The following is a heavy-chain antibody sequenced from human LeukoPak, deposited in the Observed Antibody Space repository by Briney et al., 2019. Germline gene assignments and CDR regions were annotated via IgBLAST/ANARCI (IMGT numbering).Heavy chain of an antibody. CDR1: GGTFSSYA. CDR3: ARESGPGHDYGDEYYYGMDV. J-gene: IGHJ6*02. CDR2: TIPIFGTA. D-gene: IGHD4-17*01. Sequence: ASVKVSCKASGGTFSSYAISWVRQAPGQGLEWMGGTIPIFGTANYAQKFQGRVTITADESTSTAYMELSSLRSEDTAVYYCARESGPGHDYGDEYYYGMDVWGQGTTVTVSS. V-gene: IGHV1-69*13.